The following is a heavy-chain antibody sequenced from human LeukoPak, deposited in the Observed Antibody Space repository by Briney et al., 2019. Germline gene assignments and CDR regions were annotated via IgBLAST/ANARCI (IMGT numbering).Heavy chain of an antibody. J-gene: IGHJ3*01. CDR1: GFTFSSYA. CDR2: ISGSGGST. V-gene: IGHV3-23*01. D-gene: IGHD3-3*01. Sequence: GGSLRLSCAASGFTFSSYAMSWVRQAPGKGLEWVSAISGSGGSTYYADSVKGRFTISRDNSKNTLYLQMNSLRAEDTAVYYCAKDFGRYDFWSGFKDAFDVWGQGTMVTVSS. CDR3: AKDFGRYDFWSGFKDAFDV.